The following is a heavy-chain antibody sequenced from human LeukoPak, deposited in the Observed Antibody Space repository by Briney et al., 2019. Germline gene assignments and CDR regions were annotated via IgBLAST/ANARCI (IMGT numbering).Heavy chain of an antibody. CDR2: ISGSSSYI. D-gene: IGHD3-16*01. V-gene: IGHV3-21*01. CDR3: ASGRVGSYYYGMDV. CDR1: GFTFSSYS. J-gene: IGHJ6*02. Sequence: GSLRLSCAASGFTFSSYSMNWVRQAPGKGLEWVSCISGSSSYIYYADSVKGRFTISRDNAKNSLYLQMNSLRAEDTAVYYCASGRVGSYYYGMDVWGQGTTVTVSS.